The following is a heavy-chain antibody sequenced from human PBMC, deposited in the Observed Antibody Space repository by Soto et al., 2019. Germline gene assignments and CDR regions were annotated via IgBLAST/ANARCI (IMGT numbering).Heavy chain of an antibody. CDR1: GFTFSSYS. V-gene: IGHV3-21*01. CDR2: ISSSSSYI. J-gene: IGHJ5*01. D-gene: IGHD6-6*01. Sequence: EVQLVESGGGLVKPGGSLRLSCAASGFTFSSYSMNWVRQAPGKGLEWVSSISSSSSYIYYADSVKGRFTISRDNAKNSLYLQMNSLRAEDTAVYYCARDKRRLLRSARPSITGWFGSRGQRTLVTVSS. CDR3: ARDKRRLLRSARPSITGWFGS.